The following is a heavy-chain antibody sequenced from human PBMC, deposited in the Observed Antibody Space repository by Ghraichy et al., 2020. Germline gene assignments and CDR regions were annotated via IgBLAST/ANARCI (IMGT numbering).Heavy chain of an antibody. J-gene: IGHJ4*02. V-gene: IGHV3-21*01. CDR1: GFTFSSYS. CDR2: ISSSSSYI. Sequence: GESLNISCAASGFTFSSYSMNWVRQAPGKGLEWVSSISSSSSYIFYADSVKGRFTISRDNAKNSLYLQMNSLRAEDTAVYYCARGGRYYYGSGSDNWGQGTLVTVSS. D-gene: IGHD3-10*01. CDR3: ARGGRYYYGSGSDN.